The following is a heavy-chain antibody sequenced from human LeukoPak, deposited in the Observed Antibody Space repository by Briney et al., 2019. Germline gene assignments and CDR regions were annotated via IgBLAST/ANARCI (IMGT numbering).Heavy chain of an antibody. CDR1: GYTFTSYY. J-gene: IGHJ4*02. V-gene: IGHV1-46*01. CDR2: INPSGGST. CDR3: AKDTRDIAVAGMGLDY. D-gene: IGHD6-19*01. Sequence: ASVKVSCKASGYTFTSYYMHWVRQAPGQGLEWMGIINPSGGSTSYAQKFQGRVTMTRDMSTSTDYMELSSLRAEDTALYYCAKDTRDIAVAGMGLDYWGQGTLVTVSS.